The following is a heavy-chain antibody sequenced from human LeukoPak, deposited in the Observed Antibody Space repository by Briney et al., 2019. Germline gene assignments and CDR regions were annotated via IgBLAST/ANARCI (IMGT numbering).Heavy chain of an antibody. Sequence: PGGSLRLSCAASGFTFSIYSMNWVRQAPGKGLEWVAVISYDGSNKYYADSVKGRFTISRDNSKNTLYLQMNSLRAEDTAVYYCAKDQGWELPYYFDYWGQGTLVTVSS. CDR3: AKDQGWELPYYFDY. J-gene: IGHJ4*02. V-gene: IGHV3-30*18. CDR1: GFTFSIYS. D-gene: IGHD1-26*01. CDR2: ISYDGSNK.